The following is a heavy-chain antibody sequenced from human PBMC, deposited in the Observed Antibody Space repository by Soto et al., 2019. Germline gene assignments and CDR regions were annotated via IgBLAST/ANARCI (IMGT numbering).Heavy chain of an antibody. CDR2: ISSSNTYI. D-gene: IGHD3-3*01. Sequence: VGSLRLSCAASGFSFSSYTMNWVRQAPGKGLEWVSSISSSNTYINYADSVKGRFTISRDNAKSSLYLQMNSLRADDTAVYHCASWSTSSYFWGQGTLVTVSS. V-gene: IGHV3-21*01. CDR3: ASWSTSSYF. J-gene: IGHJ4*02. CDR1: GFSFSSYT.